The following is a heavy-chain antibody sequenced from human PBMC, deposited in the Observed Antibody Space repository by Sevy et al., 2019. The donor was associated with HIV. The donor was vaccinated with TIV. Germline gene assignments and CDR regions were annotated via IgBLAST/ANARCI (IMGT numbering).Heavy chain of an antibody. Sequence: GGSLRLSCAASGYTVNSNYMTWVRQAPGKGLEGVSVIHSDDTTYHADSVKDRFTISRDNFKNTLYLHMSSLRAEDTAVYYCARGKSGYGYALNYWGQGTLVTVSS. CDR3: ARGKSGYGYALNY. J-gene: IGHJ4*02. CDR2: IHSDDTT. CDR1: GYTVNSNY. D-gene: IGHD5-18*01. V-gene: IGHV3-66*01.